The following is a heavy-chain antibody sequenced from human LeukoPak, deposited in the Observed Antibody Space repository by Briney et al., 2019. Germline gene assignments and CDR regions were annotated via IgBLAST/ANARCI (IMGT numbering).Heavy chain of an antibody. CDR1: GGSISSSSYY. V-gene: IGHV4-39*01. J-gene: IGHJ4*02. CDR3: ARTLSTVTSRYFDY. CDR2: IYYSGGT. Sequence: SETLSLTCTVSGGSISSSSYYWGWIRQPPGKGLEWIGSIYYSGGTYYNPSLKSRVTISVDTSKNQFSLKLSSVTAADTAVYYCARTLSTVTSRYFDYWGQGTLVTVSS. D-gene: IGHD4-11*01.